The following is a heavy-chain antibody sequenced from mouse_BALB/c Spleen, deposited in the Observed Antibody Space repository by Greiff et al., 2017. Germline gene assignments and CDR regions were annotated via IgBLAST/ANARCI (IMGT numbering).Heavy chain of an antibody. Sequence: QVHVKQSGAELARPGASVKMSCKASGYTFTSYTMHWVKQRPGQGLEWIGYINPSSGYTNYNQKFKDKATLTADKSSSTAYMQLSSLTSEDSAVYYCATYYGKDYYAMDYWGQGTSVTVSS. CDR3: ATYYGKDYYAMDY. CDR1: GYTFTSYT. V-gene: IGHV1-4*01. CDR2: INPSSGYT. J-gene: IGHJ4*01. D-gene: IGHD2-10*01.